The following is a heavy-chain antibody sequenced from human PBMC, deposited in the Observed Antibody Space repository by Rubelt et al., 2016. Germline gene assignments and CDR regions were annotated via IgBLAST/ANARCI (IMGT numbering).Heavy chain of an antibody. CDR2: ISSSGSTI. CDR3: ARSDIVATITDY. CDR1: GFTFSNAW. V-gene: IGHV3-11*04. D-gene: IGHD5-12*01. Sequence: SLRLSCAASGFTFSNAWMSWVRQAPGKGLEWVSYISSSGSTIYYADSVKGRFTISRDNAKNSLYLQMNGLRAEDTAVYYCARSDIVATITDYWGQGTLVTVSS. J-gene: IGHJ4*02.